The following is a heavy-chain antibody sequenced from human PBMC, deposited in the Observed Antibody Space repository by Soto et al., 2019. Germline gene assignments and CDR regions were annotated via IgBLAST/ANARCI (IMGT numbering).Heavy chain of an antibody. J-gene: IGHJ5*02. CDR3: VRGRYCSSTSCYKETHWFDP. V-gene: IGHV4-30-2*01. CDR1: GGSISSGGYS. CDR2: IYHSGST. D-gene: IGHD2-2*02. Sequence: QLQLQESGSGLVKPSQTLSLTCAVSGGSISSGGYSWSWIRQPPGKGLEWIGYIYHSGSTYYNPSLKSRVTISVDRSKNQFSLKLSSVTAADTAVYYCVRGRYCSSTSCYKETHWFDPWGQGTLVTVSS.